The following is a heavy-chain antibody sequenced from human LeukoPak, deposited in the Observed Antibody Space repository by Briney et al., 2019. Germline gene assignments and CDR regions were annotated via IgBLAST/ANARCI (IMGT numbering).Heavy chain of an antibody. J-gene: IGHJ4*02. CDR1: GGTFSSYA. V-gene: IGHV1-69*13. CDR2: IIPIFGTA. D-gene: IGHD1-1*01. Sequence: GASVKVSCKASGGTFSSYAISWVRQAPGQGLEWMGGIIPIFGTANYAQKFQGRVTITADESTSTAYMELSSLRSEDTAAYYCARDEGTTGTKKPHFFDYWGQGTLVTVSS. CDR3: ARDEGTTGTKKPHFFDY.